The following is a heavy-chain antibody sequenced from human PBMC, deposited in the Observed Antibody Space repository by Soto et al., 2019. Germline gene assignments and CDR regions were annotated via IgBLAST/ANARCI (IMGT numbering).Heavy chain of an antibody. Sequence: QPGGSLRLSCAASGFTVSIKYMSWFRQAPGKGLEWVSLIQSGGPTYYADSVKGRFTISRDTSENTVHLQMDSLRAEDTAVYYCARDDVLCDGGRCYWGQGTLVTVSS. V-gene: IGHV3-66*01. CDR1: GFTVSIKY. J-gene: IGHJ4*02. CDR3: ARDDVLCDGGRCY. CDR2: IQSGGPT. D-gene: IGHD2-15*01.